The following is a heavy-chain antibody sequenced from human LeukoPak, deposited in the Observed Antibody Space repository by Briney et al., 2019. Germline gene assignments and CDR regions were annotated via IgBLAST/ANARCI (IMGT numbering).Heavy chain of an antibody. Sequence: PGGSLRLSCAASGFSFYNYGMSWVRQAPGKGLEWVSGINWSGGRTAYADSVKGRHNISRDNAKNSLYLQMNSLRAEDTALYYCARDGGLYGMDVWGQGTTVTVSS. D-gene: IGHD3-16*01. CDR1: GFSFYNYG. J-gene: IGHJ6*02. CDR3: ARDGGLYGMDV. V-gene: IGHV3-20*04. CDR2: INWSGGRT.